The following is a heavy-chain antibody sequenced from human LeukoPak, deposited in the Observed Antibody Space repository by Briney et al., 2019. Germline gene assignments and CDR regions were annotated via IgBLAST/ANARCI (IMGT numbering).Heavy chain of an antibody. D-gene: IGHD3/OR15-3a*01. V-gene: IGHV4-34*01. CDR2: INHSGNT. CDR3: AGGGLGSNWFDP. J-gene: IGHJ5*02. CDR1: GGSFSGYY. Sequence: SETLSLTCAVYGGSFSGYYWSWIRQPPGKGLEWIGEINHSGNTNYDPSLKSRVTISVDTSKNQFSLKLSSVTAADTAVYYCAGGGLGSNWFDPWGQGTLVTVSS.